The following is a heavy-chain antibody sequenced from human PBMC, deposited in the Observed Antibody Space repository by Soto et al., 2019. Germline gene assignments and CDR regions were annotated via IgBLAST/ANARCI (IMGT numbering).Heavy chain of an antibody. CDR3: AGRGTLPPFNA. D-gene: IGHD3-16*01. V-gene: IGHV1-69*12. CDR2: ITPLYGTK. CDR1: GGTFSSYS. Sequence: QVQLVQSGPEVKEPGSSVKVSCKTSGGTFSSYSLNWVRQAPGQGLEWLGVITPLYGTKNYAQRFRGRVTCPADHSTSTVFREITRATSGATALYFCAGRGTLPPFNACGQGTLVTDSP. J-gene: IGHJ1*01.